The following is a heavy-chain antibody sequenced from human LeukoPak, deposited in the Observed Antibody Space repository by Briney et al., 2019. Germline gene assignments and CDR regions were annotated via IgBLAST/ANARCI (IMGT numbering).Heavy chain of an antibody. V-gene: IGHV1-69*13. CDR2: IIPIFGTA. CDR1: GYTFSNYG. Sequence: VKVSCKASGYTFSNYGITWVRQAPGQGLEWMGGIIPIFGTANYAQKFQGRVTITADESTSTAYMELSSLRSEDTAVYYCARDLLDSWECFDYWGQGTLVTVSS. J-gene: IGHJ4*02. CDR3: ARDLLDSWECFDY. D-gene: IGHD6-13*01.